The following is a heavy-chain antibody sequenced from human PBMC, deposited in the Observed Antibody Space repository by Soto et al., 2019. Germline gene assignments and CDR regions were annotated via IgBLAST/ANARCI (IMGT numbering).Heavy chain of an antibody. V-gene: IGHV3-13*01. CDR3: ARAGRGDYDFWSGYYTRYGMDV. J-gene: IGHJ6*02. Sequence: GGSPRLSCAASGFTFSSYDMHWVRQATGKGLEWVSAIGTAGDTYYPGSVKGRFTISRENAKNSLYLQMNSLRAEDTAVYYCARAGRGDYDFWSGYYTRYGMDVWGQGTTVTVSS. CDR2: IGTAGDT. CDR1: GFTFSSYD. D-gene: IGHD3-3*01.